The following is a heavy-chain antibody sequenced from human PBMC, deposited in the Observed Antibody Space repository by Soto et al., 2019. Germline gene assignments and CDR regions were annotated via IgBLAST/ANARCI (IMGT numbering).Heavy chain of an antibody. CDR3: ARDGGGYSGYDWAHWFDT. Sequence: QVQLVQSGAEVKKPGASVKVSCKAAGYTFTSYGISWVRQAPGQGLEWKGWISAYNGNTNYAQKLQGRVTMTTDTSTSKIYMGLKSLRSEGTAVYYCARDGGGYSGYDWAHWFDTWGQGHLVSVSS. CDR1: GYTFTSYG. J-gene: IGHJ5*01. V-gene: IGHV1-18*04. CDR2: ISAYNGNT. D-gene: IGHD5-12*01.